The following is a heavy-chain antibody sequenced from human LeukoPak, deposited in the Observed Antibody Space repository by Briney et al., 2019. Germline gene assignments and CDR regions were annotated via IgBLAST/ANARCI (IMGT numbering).Heavy chain of an antibody. D-gene: IGHD5-18*01. CDR2: INHSGST. V-gene: IGHV4-34*01. Sequence: SETLSLTCAVYGGSFSGYYWSWIRQPPGKGLEWIGEINHSGSTNYSPSLKSRVTISVDTSKNQFSLKLSSVTAADTAVYYCARVDTAMVTVDYWGQGTLVTVSS. CDR1: GGSFSGYY. CDR3: ARVDTAMVTVDY. J-gene: IGHJ4*02.